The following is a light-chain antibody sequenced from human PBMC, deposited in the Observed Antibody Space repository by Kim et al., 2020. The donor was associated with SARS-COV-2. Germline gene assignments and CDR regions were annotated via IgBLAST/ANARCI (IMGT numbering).Light chain of an antibody. CDR3: QQYDNLPPYT. V-gene: IGKV1-33*01. CDR2: DAS. J-gene: IGKJ2*01. Sequence: DIQMTQSPSSLYASVGDRGTITCQASQDISNYLNWYQQKPGKAPKLLIYDASNLETGVPSRFSGSGSGTDFTFTISSLQPEDIATYYCQQYDNLPPYTFGQVTKLEI. CDR1: QDISNY.